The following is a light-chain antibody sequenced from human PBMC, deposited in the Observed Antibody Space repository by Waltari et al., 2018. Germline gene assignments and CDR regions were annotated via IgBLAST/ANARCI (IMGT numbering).Light chain of an antibody. Sequence: DIQMTQSPSTLSASVGDIVTLTCRASQRISTWVAWYQQKPGRAPKLLIYKASSLESGVPSRFSGSGSGTEFTLTISSLQPDDFATYYCQQYSSFPRTFGQGTKVEIK. V-gene: IGKV1-5*03. CDR2: KAS. J-gene: IGKJ1*01. CDR3: QQYSSFPRT. CDR1: QRISTW.